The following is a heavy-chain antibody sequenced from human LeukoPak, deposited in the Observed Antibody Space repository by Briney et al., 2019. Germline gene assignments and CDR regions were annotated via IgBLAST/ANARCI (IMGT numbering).Heavy chain of an antibody. D-gene: IGHD2-8*01. CDR2: ISYDGSNK. Sequence: GRSLRLSCAASGFTFSSYAMHWVRQAPGKGLEWVAVISYDGSNKYYADSVKGRFTISRDNPKNTLYLQMNSLRAEDTAVYYCARDMMTSLLSSYYYYGMDVWGQGTTVTVSS. J-gene: IGHJ6*02. V-gene: IGHV3-30-3*01. CDR1: GFTFSSYA. CDR3: ARDMMTSLLSSYYYYGMDV.